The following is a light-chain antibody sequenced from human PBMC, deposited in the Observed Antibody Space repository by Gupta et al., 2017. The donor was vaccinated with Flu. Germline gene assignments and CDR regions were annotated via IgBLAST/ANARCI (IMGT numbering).Light chain of an antibody. CDR1: QSISNF. V-gene: IGKV1-39*01. Sequence: ILMTQYPSSLFASVGDRVTISCRANQSISNFFHWYQQKPGKAPKLLIFGAFTLQGGVPSRCSGSGSGTDFTLTINSLEPEDFATYYCQQDYSTPQTFGRGTTVEIK. CDR3: QQDYSTPQT. J-gene: IGKJ4*02. CDR2: GAF.